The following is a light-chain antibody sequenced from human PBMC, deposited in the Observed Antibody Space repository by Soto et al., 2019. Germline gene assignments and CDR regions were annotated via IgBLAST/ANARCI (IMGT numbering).Light chain of an antibody. J-gene: IGKJ4*01. CDR3: QQSYSTPLT. CDR2: KAS. Sequence: DIQITSPPSTLSGSVGDRVTITCRASQTISSWLAWYQQKPGKAPKLLIYKASTLKSGVPSRFSGSGSGTDFTLTISSLQPEDFATYYCQQSYSTPLTFGGGPKVDI. CDR1: QTISSW. V-gene: IGKV1-5*03.